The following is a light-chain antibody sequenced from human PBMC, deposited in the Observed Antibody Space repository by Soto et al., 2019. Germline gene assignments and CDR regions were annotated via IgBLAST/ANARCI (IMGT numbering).Light chain of an antibody. CDR2: GAS. CDR3: QQFGTSPLWT. J-gene: IGKJ1*01. CDR1: QRVGSNY. Sequence: DIVLTHTPGTLSLSPCEGATLSSRAGQRVGSNYLAWYQQNPGQPPRLLIHGASSRATGIPDRFSGSGSGTDFSLTISRLEPEDFAVYYCQQFGTSPLWTFGQGTKVDIK. V-gene: IGKV3-20*01.